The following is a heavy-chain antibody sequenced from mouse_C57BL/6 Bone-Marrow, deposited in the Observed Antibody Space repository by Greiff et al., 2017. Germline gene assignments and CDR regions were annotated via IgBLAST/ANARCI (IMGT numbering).Heavy chain of an antibody. D-gene: IGHD1-1*01. V-gene: IGHV14-3*01. J-gene: IGHJ1*03. CDR1: GFNIKNTY. CDR3: ARPYYYGSLLYWYFDV. CDR2: IDPANGNT. Sequence: VQLQQSVAELVRPGASVKLSCTASGFNIKNTYMHWVKQRPEQGLEWIGRIDPANGNTKYAPKFQGKATITADTSSNTAYLQLSSLTSEDTAIYYCARPYYYGSLLYWYFDVWGTGTTVTVSS.